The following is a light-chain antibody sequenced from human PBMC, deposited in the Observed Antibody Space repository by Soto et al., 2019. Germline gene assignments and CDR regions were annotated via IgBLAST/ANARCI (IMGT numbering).Light chain of an antibody. Sequence: IQMTQSPSSVSAYIGDRVAITCRASQDISTLLAWYQQKPGKAPKLLIYDASSLESGVPSRFSGSGSGTEFTLTISSLQPDDFATYYCQQYNSYSRTFGQGTKVDIK. CDR2: DAS. CDR1: QDISTL. J-gene: IGKJ1*01. CDR3: QQYNSYSRT. V-gene: IGKV1-5*01.